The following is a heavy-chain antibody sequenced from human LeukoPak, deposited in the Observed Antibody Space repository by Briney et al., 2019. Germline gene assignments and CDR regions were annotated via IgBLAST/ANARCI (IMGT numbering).Heavy chain of an antibody. V-gene: IGHV4-59*01. CDR2: IYYSGST. Sequence: KSSQTLSLSCAVSVGSISGYDWSWIRQSAGPGLEWSGDIYYSGSTSYNPSLKSRVTISVDTSKNQFSLKLSSVTAADTALYYCAGSSGYYYFDYWGQGTLVTVSS. CDR1: VGSISGYD. J-gene: IGHJ4*02. D-gene: IGHD3-22*01. CDR3: AGSSGYYYFDY.